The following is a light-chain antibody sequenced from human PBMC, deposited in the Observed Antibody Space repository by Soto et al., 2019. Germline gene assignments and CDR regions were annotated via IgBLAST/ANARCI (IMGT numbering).Light chain of an antibody. CDR3: QGWDGSSDHQV. V-gene: IGLV3-21*02. CDR2: DDI. Sequence: SYELTQPPSVSVAPGQTAILTCGGTNIGSITVHWYQQKPGQAPVLVVHDDIDRPSGIPERFSGSNSGNTATLTIRWVEAGDEADYFCQGWDGSSDHQVFGGGTKVTVL. J-gene: IGLJ2*01. CDR1: NIGSIT.